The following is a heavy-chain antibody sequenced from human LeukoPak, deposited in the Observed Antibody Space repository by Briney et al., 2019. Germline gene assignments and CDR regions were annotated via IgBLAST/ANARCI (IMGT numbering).Heavy chain of an antibody. J-gene: IGHJ4*02. D-gene: IGHD2-15*01. V-gene: IGHV1-3*01. CDR2: INAGNGNT. CDR3: ARRYLGYCSGGSCPEFDY. Sequence: ASVKASCKASGYTFTSYAMHWVRQAPGQRLEWMGWINAGNGNTKYSQKFQGRVTITRDTSASTAYMELSSLRSEDTAVYYCARRYLGYCSGGSCPEFDYWGQGTLVTVSS. CDR1: GYTFTSYA.